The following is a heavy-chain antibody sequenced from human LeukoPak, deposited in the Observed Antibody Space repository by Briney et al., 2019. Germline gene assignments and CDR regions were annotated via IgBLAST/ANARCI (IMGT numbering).Heavy chain of an antibody. CDR1: GFTFSSYS. Sequence: AGGSLRLSCAASGFTFSSYSMNWVRQAPEKVLEWVSSISSSSSYIYYADSVKGRFTIYRDNAKNSLYLQMNSLRAEDTAVYYCARRRTEDYDILTGSDAFDIWGQGTMVTVSS. CDR2: ISSSSSYI. J-gene: IGHJ3*02. D-gene: IGHD3-9*01. V-gene: IGHV3-21*01. CDR3: ARRRTEDYDILTGSDAFDI.